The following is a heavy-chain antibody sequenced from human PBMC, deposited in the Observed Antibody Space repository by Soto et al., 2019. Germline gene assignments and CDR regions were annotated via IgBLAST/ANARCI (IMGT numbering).Heavy chain of an antibody. CDR2: INWNSDTI. Sequence: EVQLVESGGGSVQPGGSLRLSCVASGFRFDDYAMHWVRQRPGKGLEWVSGINWNSDTIGYDDSVKGRFIVSRDNAEGSLILQMSSLRAEDTAIYFCAMSNSNDLYYHFESWGQGTPVTVSS. D-gene: IGHD3-10*01. CDR3: AMSNSNDLYYHFES. V-gene: IGHV3-9*01. CDR1: GFRFDDYA. J-gene: IGHJ4*02.